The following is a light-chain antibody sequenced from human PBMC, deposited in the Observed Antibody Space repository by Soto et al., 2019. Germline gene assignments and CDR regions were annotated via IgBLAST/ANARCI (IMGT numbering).Light chain of an antibody. CDR1: SSNIGAGYD. CDR3: SSYTGSSTLLYV. Sequence: QSALTQPPSVSGAPGQRVTISCTGSSSNIGAGYDVHWFQQFPGTAPKLLIYSSYNRPSGVPDRFSGSKSGTSASLTISGLQAEDEADYYCSSYTGSSTLLYVFGTGTKV. CDR2: SSY. V-gene: IGLV1-40*01. J-gene: IGLJ1*01.